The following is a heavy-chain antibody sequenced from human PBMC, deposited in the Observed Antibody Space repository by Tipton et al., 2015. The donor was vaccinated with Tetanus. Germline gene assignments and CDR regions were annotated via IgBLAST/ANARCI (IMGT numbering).Heavy chain of an antibody. Sequence: SLRLSCAASGFTFSSYAMHCVRQAPGKGLEWVAVISYDGSNKYYADSVKGRFTISRDNSKNTLYLQMNSLRAEDTAVYYCAREGGVYDSSGYYLIFDYWGQGTLVTVSS. J-gene: IGHJ4*02. D-gene: IGHD3-22*01. CDR2: ISYDGSNK. CDR1: GFTFSSYA. CDR3: AREGGVYDSSGYYLIFDY. V-gene: IGHV3-30*04.